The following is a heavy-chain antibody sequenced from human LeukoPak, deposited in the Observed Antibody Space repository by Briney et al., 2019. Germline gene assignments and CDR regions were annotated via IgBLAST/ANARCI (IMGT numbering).Heavy chain of an antibody. D-gene: IGHD6-19*01. CDR3: AKDIGLGAVAGTFDY. J-gene: IGHJ4*02. V-gene: IGHV3-30*02. CDR2: IRFDGSDK. CDR1: GFTFSSYG. Sequence: GGSLRLSCAASGFTFSSYGMHWVRQAPGKGLEWVAFIRFDGSDKYYADSVKGRFTISRDNSKNTLYLQMNSLRPDDTAVYYCAKDIGLGAVAGTFDYWGQGTLVTVSS.